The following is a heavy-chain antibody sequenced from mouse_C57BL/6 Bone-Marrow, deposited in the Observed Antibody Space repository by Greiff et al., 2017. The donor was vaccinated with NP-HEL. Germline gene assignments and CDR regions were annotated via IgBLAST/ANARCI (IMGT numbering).Heavy chain of an antibody. J-gene: IGHJ4*01. CDR1: GYTFTSYW. CDR3: AREGASAY. D-gene: IGHD3-1*01. Sequence: QVQLKQPGAELVRPGTSVKLSCKASGYTFTSYWMHWVKQRPGQGLEWIGVIDPSDSYTNYNQKFKGKATLTVDTSSSTAYMQLSSLTSEDSAVYYCAREGASAYWGQGTSVTVSS. V-gene: IGHV1-59*01. CDR2: IDPSDSYT.